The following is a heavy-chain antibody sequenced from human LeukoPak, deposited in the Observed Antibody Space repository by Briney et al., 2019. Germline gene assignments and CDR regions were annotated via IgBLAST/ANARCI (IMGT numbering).Heavy chain of an antibody. CDR1: GYTFTIYF. CDR3: ARGYYYDSSGVHGMDV. V-gene: IGHV1-46*01. Sequence: ASVKVSCKASGYTFTIYFMHWVRQAPGQGLEWMGIINPSGGSTSYEQKFQGRVTMTRDTSTSTVYMELSSLRSEDTAVYYCARGYYYDSSGVHGMDVWGQGTMVTVSS. CDR2: INPSGGST. J-gene: IGHJ6*02. D-gene: IGHD3-22*01.